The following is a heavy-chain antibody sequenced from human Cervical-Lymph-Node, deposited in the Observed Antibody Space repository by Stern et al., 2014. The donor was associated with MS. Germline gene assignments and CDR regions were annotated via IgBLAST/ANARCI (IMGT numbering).Heavy chain of an antibody. V-gene: IGHV1-69*01. D-gene: IGHD3-3*01. J-gene: IGHJ5*02. Sequence: VQLVESGAEVKKPGSSVKVSCKASGGTFSSYAISWVRQAPGQGLEWMGGIIPIFGTANYAQKFQGRVTITADESTSTAYMELSSLRSEDTAVYYCARVGSVTIFGVGHEDWFDPWGQGTLVTVSS. CDR2: IIPIFGTA. CDR1: GGTFSSYA. CDR3: ARVGSVTIFGVGHEDWFDP.